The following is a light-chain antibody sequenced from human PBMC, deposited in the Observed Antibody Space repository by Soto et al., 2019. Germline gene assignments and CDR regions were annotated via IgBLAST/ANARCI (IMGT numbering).Light chain of an antibody. Sequence: QSALTQPASVSGSPGQSITISCTGTSSDIGGYIYVSWYQHHPGKAPKLMIFEVSNRPSGVSNRFSGSKSGNTASLTISGLQADDEADYYCSSYTSSTTGVFGGGTKLTVL. V-gene: IGLV2-14*01. CDR3: SSYTSSTTGV. CDR2: EVS. J-gene: IGLJ3*02. CDR1: SSDIGGYIY.